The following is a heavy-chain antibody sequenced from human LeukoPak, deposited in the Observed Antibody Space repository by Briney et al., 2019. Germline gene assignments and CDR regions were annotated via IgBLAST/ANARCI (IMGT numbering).Heavy chain of an antibody. D-gene: IGHD3-22*01. CDR3: ARSRPYYDSSGYYYGFDY. V-gene: IGHV4-34*01. CDR1: GGSFSGYY. Sequence: SETLSLTCAVYGGSFSGYYWSWIRQPPGKGLEWIGEINHSGSTNYNPSLKSRVTISVDTSKNQFSLKLSSVTAADTAVYYRARSRPYYDSSGYYYGFDYWGQGTLVTVSS. J-gene: IGHJ4*02. CDR2: INHSGST.